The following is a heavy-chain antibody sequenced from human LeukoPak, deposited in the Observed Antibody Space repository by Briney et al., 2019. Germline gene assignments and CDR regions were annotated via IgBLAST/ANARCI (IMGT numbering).Heavy chain of an antibody. Sequence: ASVKVSCKTSGYSLITYDITWVRQAPGQGLEWVAWVTTYRNNTTISKKFRDRLTVTADTSTNTAYMELRSLRSDDTAVYYCARTEARRIYFYYMDVWGRGTTVTVSS. V-gene: IGHV1-18*01. D-gene: IGHD6-6*01. J-gene: IGHJ6*03. CDR1: GYSLITYD. CDR2: VTTYRNNT. CDR3: ARTEARRIYFYYMDV.